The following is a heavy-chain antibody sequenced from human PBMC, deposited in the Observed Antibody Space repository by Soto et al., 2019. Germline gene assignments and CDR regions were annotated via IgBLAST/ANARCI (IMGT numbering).Heavy chain of an antibody. CDR2: IYYTGGT. V-gene: IGHV4-59*01. CDR3: ARATGYYNSGSFYRESYLDY. J-gene: IGHJ4*02. Sequence: SETLSLTCTVSGGSINSYYWNWIRKPPGKGLEWIGHIYYTGGTNYNPSLKSRVTISEDTSKNQFSLKLSSVTAADTAVYYCARATGYYNSGSFYRESYLDYWGQGTLVTVSS. D-gene: IGHD3-10*01. CDR1: GGSINSYY.